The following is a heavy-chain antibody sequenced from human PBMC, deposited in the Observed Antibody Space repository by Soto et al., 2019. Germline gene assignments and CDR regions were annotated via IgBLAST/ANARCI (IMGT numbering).Heavy chain of an antibody. CDR1: GFTFSSYA. CDR2: ISGSGGST. D-gene: IGHD3-10*01. Sequence: EVQLLESGGGLVQPGGSLRLSCAASGFTFSSYAMSWVRQAPGKGLEWVSAISGSGGSTYYADSVKGRFTIPRDNSKNTLYLQMNSLRAEDTAVYYCAKRGVVRGVFDYWGQGTLVTVSS. CDR3: AKRGVVRGVFDY. V-gene: IGHV3-23*01. J-gene: IGHJ4*02.